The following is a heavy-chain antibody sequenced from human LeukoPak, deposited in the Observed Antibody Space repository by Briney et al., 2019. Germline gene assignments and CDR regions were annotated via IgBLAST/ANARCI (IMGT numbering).Heavy chain of an antibody. CDR1: GGSISSSSYY. J-gene: IGHJ6*02. CDR2: IYYSGST. Sequence: SETLSLTCTVSGGSISSSSYYWGWIRQPPGKGLEWIGSIYYSGSTYYNPSLKSRVTISVDTSKNQFSLKLSSVTAADTAVYYCARDRSDYVWGSYLHYYYYGMDVWGQGTTVTVSS. D-gene: IGHD3-16*01. V-gene: IGHV4-39*07. CDR3: ARDRSDYVWGSYLHYYYYGMDV.